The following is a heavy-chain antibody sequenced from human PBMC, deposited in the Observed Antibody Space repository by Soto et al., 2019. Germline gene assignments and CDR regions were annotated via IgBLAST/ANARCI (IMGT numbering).Heavy chain of an antibody. Sequence: QVQLVQSGAGVKKPGASMKVSCKASGYTFTSYYMHWVRQAPGQGLEWMGVINPSGGSTSYAQKSQGRVTMTRHTSTSTVYMELSSLRSEDTAVYYCARSRLMVYDAFDIWGQGTMVTVSS. V-gene: IGHV1-46*01. CDR2: INPSGGST. CDR1: GYTFTSYY. D-gene: IGHD2-8*01. CDR3: ARSRLMVYDAFDI. J-gene: IGHJ3*02.